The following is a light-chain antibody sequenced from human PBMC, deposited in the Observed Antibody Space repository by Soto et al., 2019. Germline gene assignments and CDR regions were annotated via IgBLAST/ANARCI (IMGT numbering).Light chain of an antibody. CDR2: GAS. J-gene: IGKJ1*01. CDR3: KQYNTSPPWT. CDR1: QSVSSN. V-gene: IGKV3-15*01. Sequence: EIVMTQSPVTLSVSPGERATLSCRASQSVSSNLAWYQQKPGQAPRLLIYGASTRATRIPARFSGSRSGTEFTLTISSLQSEDFAVYYCKQYNTSPPWTFGHGTKVEIK.